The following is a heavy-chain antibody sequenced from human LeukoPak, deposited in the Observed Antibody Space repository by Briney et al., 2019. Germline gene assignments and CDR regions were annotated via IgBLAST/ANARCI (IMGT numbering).Heavy chain of an antibody. CDR3: ARDSIEYSSSSLYYYGMDL. J-gene: IGHJ6*02. V-gene: IGHV3-66*01. CDR2: IYSGGST. CDR1: GFTVSSNY. D-gene: IGHD6-6*01. Sequence: GGSLRLSCAASGFTVSSNYMSWVRQAPGKGLEWVSVIYSGGSTYYADSVKGRFTISRDNSKNTLYLQMNSLRAEDTAVYYCARDSIEYSSSSLYYYGMDLWGRGTTVTVSS.